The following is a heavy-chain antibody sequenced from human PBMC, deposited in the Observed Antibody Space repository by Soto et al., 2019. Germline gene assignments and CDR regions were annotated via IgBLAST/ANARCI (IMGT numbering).Heavy chain of an antibody. CDR1: EYTFTGYY. Sequence: ASVKVSCKASEYTFTGYYMHWVRQAPGQGLEWMGWINPNSGGTNYAQKFQGRVTMTRDMSISTAYMELSRLRSDDTAVYYCAKAYYYDGSGRYGAFDIWGQGTMVTVSS. CDR2: INPNSGGT. J-gene: IGHJ3*02. V-gene: IGHV1-2*02. D-gene: IGHD3-22*01. CDR3: AKAYYYDGSGRYGAFDI.